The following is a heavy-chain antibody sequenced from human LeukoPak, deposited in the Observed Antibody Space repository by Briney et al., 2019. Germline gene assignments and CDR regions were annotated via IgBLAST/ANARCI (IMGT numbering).Heavy chain of an antibody. CDR1: GFTFSSFC. D-gene: IGHD2-21*01. V-gene: IGHV3-30*02. J-gene: IGHJ4*02. Sequence: GGSLRLSCAASGFTFSSFCMHWGRQAPGKGLEWWAFIRYDGTDKYYADSVKGRFTISRENSNNTLYLQMNRLRPEDTAVYYCAPRVVVITAPFDYWGQGTLVTVSS. CDR3: APRVVVITAPFDY. CDR2: IRYDGTDK.